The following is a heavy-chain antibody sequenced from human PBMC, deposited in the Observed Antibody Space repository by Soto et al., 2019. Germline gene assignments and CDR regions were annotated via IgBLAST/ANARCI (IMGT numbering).Heavy chain of an antibody. CDR2: IYSGGST. J-gene: IGHJ4*02. D-gene: IGHD3-3*01. V-gene: IGHV3-66*01. Sequence: GGSLRLSCVASGFTVSSNYMSWVRQAPGKGLEWVSVIYSGGSTYYADSVKGRFTISRDNSKNTLYLQMNSLRAEDTAVYYCAREMGVGSGPGYWGQGTLVTVSS. CDR3: AREMGVGSGPGY. CDR1: GFTVSSNY.